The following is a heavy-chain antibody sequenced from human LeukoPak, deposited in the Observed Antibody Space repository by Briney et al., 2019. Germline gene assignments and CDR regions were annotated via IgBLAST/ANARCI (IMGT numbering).Heavy chain of an antibody. CDR2: IYPGDSDT. J-gene: IGHJ4*02. CDR1: GYGFTSYW. D-gene: IGHD3-3*01. Sequence: GESLQISCKGSGYGFTSYWIGWVRQMPGKGLEGMGIIYPGDSDTRYSPSFQGQVTISADKSISTAYLQWSSLKASDTAMYYCARTDSDFGVVTRWGQGTLVTVSS. V-gene: IGHV5-51*01. CDR3: ARTDSDFGVVTR.